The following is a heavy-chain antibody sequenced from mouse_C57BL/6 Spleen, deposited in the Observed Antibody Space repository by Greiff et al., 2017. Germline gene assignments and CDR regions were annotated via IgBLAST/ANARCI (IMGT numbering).Heavy chain of an antibody. CDR1: GYTFTSYW. Sequence: QVQLQQPGAELVRPGSSVKLSCKASGYTFTSYWMHWVKQRPIQGLEWIGNIDPSDSETHYNQKFKDKATLTVDKSSSTAYMQLSSLTSEDSAVYYCARETTVVPYYFDYWGQGTTLTVSS. V-gene: IGHV1-52*01. CDR2: IDPSDSET. D-gene: IGHD1-1*01. CDR3: ARETTVVPYYFDY. J-gene: IGHJ2*01.